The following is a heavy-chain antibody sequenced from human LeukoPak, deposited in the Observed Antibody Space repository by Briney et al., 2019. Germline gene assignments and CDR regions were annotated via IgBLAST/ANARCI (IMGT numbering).Heavy chain of an antibody. CDR1: GFSFSRYA. CDR3: AKARSPDNIAAAFDS. CDR2: VSGSGGTT. Sequence: PGGSLRLSCPASGFSFSRYAMSWVRQAPGEGLQWVSTVSGSGGTTYYADSVKDRFTISRDISKNALYLQMNGLRAEDTAIYYCAKARSPDNIAAAFDSWGQGTLVTVSS. J-gene: IGHJ4*02. V-gene: IGHV3-23*01. D-gene: IGHD6-13*01.